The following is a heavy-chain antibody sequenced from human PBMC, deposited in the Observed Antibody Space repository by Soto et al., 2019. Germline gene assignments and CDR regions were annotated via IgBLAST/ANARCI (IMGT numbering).Heavy chain of an antibody. J-gene: IGHJ4*02. V-gene: IGHV3-23*01. CDR2: ISGSGGST. CDR1: GFTFSSYA. CDR3: AKSESSGYSSGCYAGKGRFERD. Sequence: EVQLLESGGGLVQPGGSLRLSCAASGFTFSSYAMSWVRQAPGKGLEWVSAISGSGGSTYYADSVKGRFTISRDNYKHTLYLQMNSLRAEDTAVYYCAKSESSGYSSGCYAGKGRFERDWGQGTLVTVSS. D-gene: IGHD6-19*01.